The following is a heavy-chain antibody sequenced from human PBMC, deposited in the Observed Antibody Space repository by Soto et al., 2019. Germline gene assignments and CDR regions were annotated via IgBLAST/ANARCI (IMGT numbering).Heavy chain of an antibody. D-gene: IGHD3-3*01. CDR3: AKTITTVGVSSTGRGPLLDN. CDR2: ISNDGNSE. CDR1: GFTFSAFG. V-gene: IGHV3-30*18. J-gene: IGHJ4*02. Sequence: QVQLVESGGGVVQPGRSLRLSCAASGFTFSAFGMHWVRQAPGKGLEWVAVISNDGNSEHYADSVKGRFTISRDNSKNTFYLQLNSLSVEDTAVYYCAKTITTVGVSSTGRGPLLDNWGQGILVSVSS.